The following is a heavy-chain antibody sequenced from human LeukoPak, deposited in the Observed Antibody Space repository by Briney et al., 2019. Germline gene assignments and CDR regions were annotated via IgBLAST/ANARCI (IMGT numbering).Heavy chain of an antibody. CDR2: ISWNSGSI. Sequence: GGSLRLSCAASGFTFDDYAMPWVRQAPGKGLEWVSGISWNSGSIGYADSVKGRFTISRDNAKNSLYLQMNSLRAEDTALYYCATGYDSSGYRLFDYWGQGTLVTVSS. CDR1: GFTFDDYA. V-gene: IGHV3-9*01. CDR3: ATGYDSSGYRLFDY. D-gene: IGHD3-22*01. J-gene: IGHJ4*02.